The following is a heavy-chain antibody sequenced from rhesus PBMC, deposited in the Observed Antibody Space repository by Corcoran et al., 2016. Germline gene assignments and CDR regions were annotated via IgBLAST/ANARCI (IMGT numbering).Heavy chain of an antibody. CDR3: ARESVLVVVAIGAFDY. D-gene: IGHD2-21*01. J-gene: IGHJ4*01. CDR1: GGPISSNY. CDR2: ISGSGGRT. Sequence: LQLQESGPGLVKPSETLSLTCAVSGGPISSNYWSWIRQPPGKGLEWIGRISGSGGRTDYNPSLNSRFTISTDTAKNQFSLKLGSVTAADTAVYYCARESVLVVVAIGAFDYWGQGVLVTVSS. V-gene: IGHV4-173*01.